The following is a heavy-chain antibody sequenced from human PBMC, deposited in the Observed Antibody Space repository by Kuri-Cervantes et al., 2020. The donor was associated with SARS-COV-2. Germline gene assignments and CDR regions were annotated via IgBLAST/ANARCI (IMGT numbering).Heavy chain of an antibody. CDR1: GFTVSSNH. CDR3: TREWFLNTRITSNFDH. Sequence: GGSLRLSCEASGFTVSSNHMSWVRQGPGKGLECVSILYSDEPYYADSVKGRFTISRDNSKNTMYLEVNSLRAEDSGVYYCTREWFLNTRITSNFDHWGQGAPVTVSS. V-gene: IGHV3-53*01. CDR2: LYSDEP. J-gene: IGHJ4*02. D-gene: IGHD1-20*01.